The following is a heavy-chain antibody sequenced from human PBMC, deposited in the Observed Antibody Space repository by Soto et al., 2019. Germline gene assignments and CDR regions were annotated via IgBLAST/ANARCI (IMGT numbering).Heavy chain of an antibody. CDR2: IIPIFGTA. J-gene: IGHJ6*02. CDR3: AVVPAATYGMDV. V-gene: IGHV1-69*13. CDR1: GGTFSSCA. Sequence: SVKVSCKASGGTFSSCAISWVRQAPGQGLEWMGGIIPIFGTANYAQKFQGRVTITADESTSTAYMELSSLRSEDTAVYYCAVVPAATYGMDVWGQGTTVTVSS. D-gene: IGHD2-2*01.